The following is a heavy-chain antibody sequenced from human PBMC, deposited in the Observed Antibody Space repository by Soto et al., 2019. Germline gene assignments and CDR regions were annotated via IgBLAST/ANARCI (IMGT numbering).Heavy chain of an antibody. D-gene: IGHD2-21*01. J-gene: IGHJ4*02. CDR3: ARGIPRLYPPPLDY. CDR2: ISSSSTYT. V-gene: IGHV3-11*06. CDR1: GFTFSDHY. Sequence: GGSLRLSCAASGFTFSDHYMSWIRQAPGKGLEWVSYISSSSTYTDYADSVKGRFSISRDNAKNSLYLQMNSLRTEDTAMYYLARGIPRLYPPPLDYWGQGSLVTVS.